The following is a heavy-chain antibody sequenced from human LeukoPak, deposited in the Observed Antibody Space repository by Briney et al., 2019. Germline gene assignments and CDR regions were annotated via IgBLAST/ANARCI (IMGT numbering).Heavy chain of an antibody. CDR3: ARGYPTYYYHYMDV. CDR2: IYYSGST. Sequence: SQTLSLTCTVSGGSISSGGYYWSWIRQHPGKGLEWIGYIYYSGSTYYNPSLKSRVTISVDTSKNQFSLKLSSVTAADTAVYYCARGYPTYYYHYMDVWGKGTTVTVSS. CDR1: GGSISSGGYY. J-gene: IGHJ6*03. D-gene: IGHD1-1*01. V-gene: IGHV4-31*03.